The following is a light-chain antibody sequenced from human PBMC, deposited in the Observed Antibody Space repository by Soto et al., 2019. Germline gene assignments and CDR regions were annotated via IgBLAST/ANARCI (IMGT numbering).Light chain of an antibody. V-gene: IGKV3D-7*01. J-gene: IGKJ4*01. Sequence: VLTQSPATLSLSPGGRAILSCRASQPVSRYYLSWYQKKPGQPPRLLIYGASTRATGVRDRFSGSGSRADFIRTLSSLHPEYFAVYYCHLARTFGGGTKVE. CDR1: QPVSRYY. CDR3: HLART. CDR2: GAS.